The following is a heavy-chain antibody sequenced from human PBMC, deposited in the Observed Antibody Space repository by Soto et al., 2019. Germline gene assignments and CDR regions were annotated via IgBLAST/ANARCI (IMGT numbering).Heavy chain of an antibody. CDR1: GFTFSSYG. J-gene: IGHJ4*02. V-gene: IGHV3-33*01. Sequence: QVQLVESGGGVVQPGRSLRLSCAASGFTFSSYGMHWVRQAPGKGLEWVAVIWYDGSNKYYADSVKGRFTISRDNSKNTLYLQMNGLRAEDTAVYYCARDSALLLEAIFDYWGQGTLVTVSS. CDR2: IWYDGSNK. CDR3: ARDSALLLEAIFDY. D-gene: IGHD3-22*01.